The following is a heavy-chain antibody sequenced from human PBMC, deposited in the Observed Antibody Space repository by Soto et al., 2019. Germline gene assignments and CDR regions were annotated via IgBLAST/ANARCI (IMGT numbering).Heavy chain of an antibody. CDR2: IYYSGST. V-gene: IGHV4-30-4*01. D-gene: IGHD3-10*02. CDR3: DCWLFGEFFDY. Sequence: QVQLQESGPGLVKPSQTLSLTCTVSGGSISSGDSSWSWIRQPPGKGLEWIGYIYYSGSTIYNPSLRTRVTISVDKSKSQVPVNPSAVICADTVVYYCDCWLFGEFFDYGGEGLLVAVSS. J-gene: IGHJ4*02. CDR1: GGSISSGDSS.